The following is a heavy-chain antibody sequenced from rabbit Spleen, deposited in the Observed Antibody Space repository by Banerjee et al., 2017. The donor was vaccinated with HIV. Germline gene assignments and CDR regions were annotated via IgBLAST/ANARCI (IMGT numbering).Heavy chain of an antibody. CDR2: INAVTGKA. D-gene: IGHD4-1*01. Sequence: QEQLVESGGGLVKPEGSLKLSCTASGFSFSNKAVMCWVRQAPGKGLEWIACINAVTGKAVYASWAKGRFTISKTSSTTVTLQMTSLTAADTAAYFCARDGYSRGWGIILYYFNLWGPGTLVTVS. J-gene: IGHJ4*01. CDR3: ARDGYSRGWGIILYYFNL. CDR1: GFSFSNKAV. V-gene: IGHV1S45*01.